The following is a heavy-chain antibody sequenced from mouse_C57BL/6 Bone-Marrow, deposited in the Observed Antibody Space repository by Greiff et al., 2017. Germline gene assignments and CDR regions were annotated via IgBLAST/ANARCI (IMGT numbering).Heavy chain of an antibody. J-gene: IGHJ2*01. CDR1: GYTFTSYT. CDR3: ARRRNYYGSSYDFDY. V-gene: IGHV1-4*01. CDR2: INPSSGYT. D-gene: IGHD1-1*01. Sequence: QVQLQQSGAELARPGASVKMSCKASGYTFTSYTMHWVKQRPGQGLEWIGYINPSSGYTTYNQKFKDKATLTADKSSSTAYMQLSSLTSEDSAVYYCARRRNYYGSSYDFDYWGQGTTLTVSS.